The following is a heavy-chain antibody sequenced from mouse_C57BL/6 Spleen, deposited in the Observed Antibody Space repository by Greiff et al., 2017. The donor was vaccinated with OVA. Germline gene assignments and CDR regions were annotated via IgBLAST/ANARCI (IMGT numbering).Heavy chain of an antibody. CDR3: TRRGDYDYGRTRYFDV. J-gene: IGHJ1*03. CDR2: INPSTGGT. Sequence: EVQLQQSGPELVKPGASVKISCKASGYSFTGYYMNWVKQSPEKSLEWIGEINPSTGGTTYNQKFKAKATLTVDKSSSTAYMQLKSLTSEDSAVYYCTRRGDYDYGRTRYFDVWGTGTTVTVSS. D-gene: IGHD2-4*01. CDR1: GYSFTGYY. V-gene: IGHV1-42*01.